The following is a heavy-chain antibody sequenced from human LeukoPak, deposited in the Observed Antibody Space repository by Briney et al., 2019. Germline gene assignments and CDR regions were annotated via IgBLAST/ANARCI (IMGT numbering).Heavy chain of an antibody. CDR1: GGSISSGSYY. CDR3: ARDRGLLNDFDY. CDR2: IYTCGST. V-gene: IGHV4-61*02. Sequence: SQTLSLTCTVSGGSISSGSYYWSWIRQPAGKGLEWIGRIYTCGSTNYNPSLKSRVTISVDTSKNQFSLKLSSVTAADTAVYYCARDRGLLNDFDYWGQGTLVTVSS. D-gene: IGHD2/OR15-2a*01. J-gene: IGHJ4*02.